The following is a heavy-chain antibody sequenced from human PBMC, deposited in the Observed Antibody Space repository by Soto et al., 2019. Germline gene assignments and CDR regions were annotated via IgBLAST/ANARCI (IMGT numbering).Heavy chain of an antibody. J-gene: IGHJ4*02. Sequence: PGGSLRLSCAASGFTFSSYAMSWVRQAPGKGLEWVSAISGSGGSTYYADSVKGRFTISRDNSKNTLYLQMNSLRAEDTAVYYCAKDLEMATITGGYYFDYWDQGTLVTVSS. D-gene: IGHD5-12*01. CDR1: GFTFSSYA. CDR2: ISGSGGST. V-gene: IGHV3-23*01. CDR3: AKDLEMATITGGYYFDY.